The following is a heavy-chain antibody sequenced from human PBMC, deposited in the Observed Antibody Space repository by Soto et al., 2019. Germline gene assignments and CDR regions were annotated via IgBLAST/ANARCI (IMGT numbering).Heavy chain of an antibody. V-gene: IGHV3-23*01. J-gene: IGHJ5*02. CDR2: ISGSGGST. CDR3: AKDRGSGSTSWYNGWFDP. D-gene: IGHD2-2*02. CDR1: GFTFSSYA. Sequence: ELQLLESGGGLVQPGGSLRLSCVASGFTFSSYAMSWVRQAPGKGLEWVSTISGSGGSTYYADSVKGRFTISRDNSKKPLYLQMNSLRAEDTAVYYCAKDRGSGSTSWYNGWFDPWGQGTLVTVSS.